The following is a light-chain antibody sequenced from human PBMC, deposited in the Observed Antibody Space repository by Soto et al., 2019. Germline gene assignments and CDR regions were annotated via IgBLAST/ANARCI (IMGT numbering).Light chain of an antibody. Sequence: QLVLTQAPSASGTPGQRVTISCSGSSSNIGRNYVYWYQQFPGTAPKLLIYRNNQRPSGVPDRFSGSKSGTSASLAISGLRSEDEADYYCAAWDDSLSAWVFGGGTKLTVL. CDR3: AAWDDSLSAWV. J-gene: IGLJ3*02. V-gene: IGLV1-47*01. CDR2: RNN. CDR1: SSNIGRNY.